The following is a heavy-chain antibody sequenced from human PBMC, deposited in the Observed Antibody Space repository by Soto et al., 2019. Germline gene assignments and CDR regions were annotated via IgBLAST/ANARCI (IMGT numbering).Heavy chain of an antibody. CDR1: GFTFSDHY. CDR3: ARWRRGMDV. V-gene: IGHV3-72*01. Sequence: EVQLVESGGGLVQPGGSLRLSCAASGFTFSDHYMDWVRQAPGKGLAWVGRTRNKANSYTTEYAASVKGRFTISRDDSKNSLYLQMNSLKTEDTAVDYCARWRRGMDVWGRGTTVTVSS. CDR2: TRNKANSYTT. J-gene: IGHJ6*02.